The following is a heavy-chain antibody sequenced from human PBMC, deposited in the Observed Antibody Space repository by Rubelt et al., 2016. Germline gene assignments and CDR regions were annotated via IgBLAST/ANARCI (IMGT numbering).Heavy chain of an antibody. D-gene: IGHD1-14*01. CDR3: ARRRTGGVYFDS. Sequence: LHLQESGPGLVKPSETLSLNCTVSGGSISSSDYYWGWIRQPPGKGLEWVANIKKDGSENYYVDSVKGRFPNSRDNAKKSVYLEMSSLRAEDTAVYYGARRRTGGVYFDSWGQGTLVTVSS. CDR2: IKKDGSEN. V-gene: IGHV3-7*01. J-gene: IGHJ4*02. CDR1: GGSISSSDYY.